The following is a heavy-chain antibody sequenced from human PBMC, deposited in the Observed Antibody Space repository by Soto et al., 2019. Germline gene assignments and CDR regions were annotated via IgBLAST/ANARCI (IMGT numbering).Heavy chain of an antibody. Sequence: EVQLVESGGGLVQPGGSLRLSCAVSGFTFSSYSMNWVRQAPGKGLEWVSYISSGSGTKYYAASGKGRFSISRDNANNSLYLQMNSLRVEDTAVYYCAKIGTYLRMDVWGQGTTVTVSS. CDR1: GFTFSSYS. D-gene: IGHD3-10*01. CDR2: ISSGSGTK. J-gene: IGHJ6*02. CDR3: AKIGTYLRMDV. V-gene: IGHV3-48*01.